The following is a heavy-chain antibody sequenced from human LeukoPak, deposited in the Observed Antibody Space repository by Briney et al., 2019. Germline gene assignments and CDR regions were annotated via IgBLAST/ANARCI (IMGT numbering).Heavy chain of an antibody. D-gene: IGHD6-19*01. CDR3: AKGFAVAGIHTAFDI. Sequence: GGSLRLSCAASGLTFSSYGMHWVRQAPGKGLEWVAFIRYDGSNKYYADSVKGRLTIPTDNSKNTLYLQMNSLRAEDTAVYYRAKGFAVAGIHTAFDIWGGRTMVTVSS. V-gene: IGHV3-30*02. CDR1: GLTFSSYG. CDR2: IRYDGSNK. J-gene: IGHJ3*02.